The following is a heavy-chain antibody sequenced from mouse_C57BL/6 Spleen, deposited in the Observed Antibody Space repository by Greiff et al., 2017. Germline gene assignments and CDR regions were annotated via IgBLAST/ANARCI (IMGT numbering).Heavy chain of an antibody. CDR3: ARAAPLNLLLRFDY. V-gene: IGHV14-3*01. Sequence: VQLQQSVAELVRPGASVKLSCTASGFNIQNTYMHWVKQRPEQGLEWIGRIDPANGNTKYAPKFQGKATITADTSSNTAYLQLSSLTSEDTAIYYCARAAPLNLLLRFDYWGQGTTLTVSS. CDR2: IDPANGNT. J-gene: IGHJ2*01. CDR1: GFNIQNTY. D-gene: IGHD1-1*01.